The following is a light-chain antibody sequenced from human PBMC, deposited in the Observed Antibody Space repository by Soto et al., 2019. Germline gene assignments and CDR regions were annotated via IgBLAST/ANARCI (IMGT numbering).Light chain of an antibody. J-gene: IGKJ5*01. V-gene: IGKV3-11*01. Sequence: EFFLTQSPATLSLSRWEMATLSCGASQSVSSYLAWYQQKPGQAPRLLIYDASNRATGIPARFSGTGSGTDFTLTINNLEPEDFAVYYCQVRTNWSIAFGRGTRLEI. CDR1: QSVSSY. CDR2: DAS. CDR3: QVRTNWSIA.